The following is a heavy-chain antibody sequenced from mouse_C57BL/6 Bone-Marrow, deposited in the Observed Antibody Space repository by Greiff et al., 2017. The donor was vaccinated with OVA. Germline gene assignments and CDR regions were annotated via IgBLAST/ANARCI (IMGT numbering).Heavy chain of an antibody. CDR2: ISSGGDYI. D-gene: IGHD1-1*01. J-gene: IGHJ2*01. CDR1: GFTFSSYA. Sequence: EVHLVESGEGLVKPGGSLKLSCAASGFTFSSYAMSWVRQTPEKRLEWVAYISSGGDYIYYADTVKGRFTISRDNARNTLYLQMSSLKAEDTAMYYCTRDGEDYYGFDYWGQGTTLTVSS. CDR3: TRDGEDYYGFDY. V-gene: IGHV5-9-1*02.